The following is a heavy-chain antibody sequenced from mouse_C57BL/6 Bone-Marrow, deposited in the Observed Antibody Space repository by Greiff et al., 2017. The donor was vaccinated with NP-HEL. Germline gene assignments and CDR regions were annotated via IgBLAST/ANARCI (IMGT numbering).Heavy chain of an antibody. CDR1: GYTFTDYN. V-gene: IGHV1-22*01. D-gene: IGHD1-1*01. J-gene: IGHJ1*03. CDR2: INPNNGGT. Sequence: VQLQQSGPELVKPGASVKMSCKASGYTFTDYNMHWVKQSHGKSLEWIGYINPNNGGTSYNQKFKGKATLTVNKSSSTAYMELRSLTSEDSAVYYCARSEYYGSSSHWYFDVWGTGTTVTVSS. CDR3: ARSEYYGSSSHWYFDV.